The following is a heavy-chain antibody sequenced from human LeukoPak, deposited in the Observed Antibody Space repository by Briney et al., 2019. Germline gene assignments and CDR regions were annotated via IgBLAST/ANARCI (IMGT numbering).Heavy chain of an antibody. CDR1: GYRFSDYY. CDR3: GRAGGTYYYESSGYYYQNWFDS. D-gene: IGHD3-22*01. CDR2: INSNSGGT. J-gene: IGHJ5*01. V-gene: IGHV1-2*06. Sequence: ASVRLSCKPSGYRFSDYYMHWVRQAPGQGLEWMGRINSNSGGTGCAEKCRGRVTMPRDTSISTAYMELSRLTSDDTAVYYCGRAGGTYYYESSGYYYQNWFDSWGQGTLVTVSS.